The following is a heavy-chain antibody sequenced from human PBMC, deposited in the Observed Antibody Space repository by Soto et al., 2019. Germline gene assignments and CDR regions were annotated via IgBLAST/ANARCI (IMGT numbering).Heavy chain of an antibody. CDR3: ARHTLSFGVRLWWFDP. V-gene: IGHV4-39*01. D-gene: IGHD3-10*01. Sequence: LQLQESGPGLVKPSETLSLTCTVSCGSIRSSSYYCGWFRKHPVKGLEWIGCIYYRGSTYYNPALNSRVTISVYTSKNHFSLKLSSVTASDTAGDYCARHTLSFGVRLWWFDPWGQGTLVTVSS. CDR1: CGSIRSSSYY. J-gene: IGHJ5*02. CDR2: IYYRGST.